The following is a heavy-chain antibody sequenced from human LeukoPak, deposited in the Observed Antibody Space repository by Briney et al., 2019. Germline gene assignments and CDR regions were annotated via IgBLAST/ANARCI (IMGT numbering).Heavy chain of an antibody. V-gene: IGHV3-23*01. D-gene: IGHD3-10*01. J-gene: IGHJ1*01. CDR1: RFTFSSYA. CDR2: ISGSGGRT. Sequence: GGSLGLSCAASRFTFSSYAMSWVRQAPGKGLEWVSGISGSGGRTYYPDSVKGRFTISRDNSKNTLYLQMNSLRAEDTAVYYCAKGNKGGMIVPGERPKYFQHWGQGTLVTVSS. CDR3: AKGNKGGMIVPGERPKYFQH.